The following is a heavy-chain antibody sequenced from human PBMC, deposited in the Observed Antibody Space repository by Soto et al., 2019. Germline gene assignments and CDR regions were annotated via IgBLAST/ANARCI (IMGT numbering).Heavy chain of an antibody. CDR3: AREKVGATGDDAFDI. J-gene: IGHJ3*02. CDR1: GGSISSYY. CDR2: IYYSGST. Sequence: TVSGGSISSYYWSWIRQPPGKGLEWIGYIYYSGSTNYNPSLKSRVTISVDTSKNQFSLKLSSVTAADTAVYYCAREKVGATGDDAFDIWGQGTMVTVSS. V-gene: IGHV4-59*01. D-gene: IGHD1-26*01.